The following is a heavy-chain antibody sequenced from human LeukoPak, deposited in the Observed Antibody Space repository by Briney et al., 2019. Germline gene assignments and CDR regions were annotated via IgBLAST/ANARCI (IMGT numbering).Heavy chain of an antibody. CDR1: GFTFSSYA. J-gene: IGHJ4*02. Sequence: GGSLRLSCAASGFTFSSYAMSWVRQAPGKGLEWVSAISSSGGRTYYADSVKGRLTVSRDNSKNTLFLQMNSLRAEDTAIYYCAKLLVLRFLEGSFDYWGQGTLVTVSS. CDR2: ISSSGGRT. D-gene: IGHD3-3*01. V-gene: IGHV3-23*01. CDR3: AKLLVLRFLEGSFDY.